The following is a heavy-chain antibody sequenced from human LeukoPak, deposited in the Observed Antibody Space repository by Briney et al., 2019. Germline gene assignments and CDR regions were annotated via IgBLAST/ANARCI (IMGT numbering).Heavy chain of an antibody. J-gene: IGHJ4*02. CDR2: ISGSGGST. CDR1: GFTFSSYA. Sequence: SGGSLRLSCAAAGFTFSSYAMSWVRQAPGKGLEWVSAISGSGGSTYYADSVKGRFTISRDNSKNTLYLQMNSLRAEDTAVYYCAKPVPTYSYDSSGYYHFDYWGQGTLVTVSS. V-gene: IGHV3-23*01. D-gene: IGHD3-22*01. CDR3: AKPVPTYSYDSSGYYHFDY.